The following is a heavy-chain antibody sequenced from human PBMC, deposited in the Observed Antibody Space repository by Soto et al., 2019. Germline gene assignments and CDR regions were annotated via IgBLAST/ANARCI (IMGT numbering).Heavy chain of an antibody. CDR2: IYSGGST. V-gene: IGHV3-66*01. J-gene: IGHJ4*02. Sequence: GGSLRLSCAASGFTVSSNYMSWVRQAPGKGLEWVSVIYSGGSTYYADSVKGRSTISRDNSKNTLYLQMNSLRAEDTAVYYCARDQYCSSTSCYDGWGQGTLVTVSS. CDR3: ARDQYCSSTSCYDG. D-gene: IGHD2-2*01. CDR1: GFTVSSNY.